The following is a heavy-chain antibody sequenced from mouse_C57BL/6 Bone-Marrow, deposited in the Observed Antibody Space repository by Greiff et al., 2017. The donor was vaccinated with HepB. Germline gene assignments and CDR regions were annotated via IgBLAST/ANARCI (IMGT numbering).Heavy chain of an antibody. CDR3: ARKPFTTVVATDY. J-gene: IGHJ2*01. CDR2: IYPRSGNT. D-gene: IGHD1-1*01. V-gene: IGHV1-81*01. CDR1: GYTFTSYG. Sequence: QVQLKESGAELARPGASVKLSCKASGYTFTSYGISWVKQRTGQGLEWIGEIYPRSGNTYYNEKFKGKATLTADKSSSTAYMELRSLTSEDSAVYFCARKPFTTVVATDYWGQGTTLTVSS.